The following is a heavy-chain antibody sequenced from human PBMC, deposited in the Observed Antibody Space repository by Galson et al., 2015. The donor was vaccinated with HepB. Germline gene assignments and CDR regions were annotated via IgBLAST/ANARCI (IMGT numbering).Heavy chain of an antibody. CDR2: IIPIFGTA. V-gene: IGHV1-69*13. CDR3: ARSGSARIQLWPSFDY. CDR1: GGTFSSYA. D-gene: IGHD5-18*01. Sequence: SVKVSCKASGGTFSSYAISWVRQAPGQGLEWMGGIIPIFGTANYAQKFQGRVTITADESTSTAYMELSSLRSEDTAVYYCARSGSARIQLWPSFDYWGQGTLVTVSS. J-gene: IGHJ4*02.